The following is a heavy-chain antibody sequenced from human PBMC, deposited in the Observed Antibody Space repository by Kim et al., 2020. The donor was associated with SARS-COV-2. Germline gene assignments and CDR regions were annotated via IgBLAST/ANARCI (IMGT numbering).Heavy chain of an antibody. J-gene: IGHJ4*02. Sequence: SETLSLTCTVSGGSISSSSYYWGWIRQPPGKGLEWIGSIYYSGSTYYNPSLKSRVTISVDTSKNQFSLKLSSVTAADTAVYYCASRSNNQSKYRNLCPYYFDYWGQGTLVTVSS. V-gene: IGHV4-39*01. CDR1: GGSISSSSYY. CDR3: ASRSNNQSKYRNLCPYYFDY. D-gene: IGHD2-2*01. CDR2: IYYSGST.